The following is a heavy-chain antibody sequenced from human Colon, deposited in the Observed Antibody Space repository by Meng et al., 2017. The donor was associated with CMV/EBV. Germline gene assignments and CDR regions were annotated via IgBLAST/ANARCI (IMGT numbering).Heavy chain of an antibody. V-gene: IGHV6-1*01. Sequence: QVQLHQSGPGLVKPSXTLSLTCAISGDSVSSNSAAWNWIRQSPSRGLEWLGRTYYRSKYYNDYALSVKSRITINPDTSKNQFSLQLNSVTPEDTAIYYCARDWGDVRGGFDFWGPGTPVNVSS. CDR2: TYYRSKYYN. J-gene: IGHJ4*02. D-gene: IGHD3-10*02. CDR1: GDSVSSNSAA. CDR3: ARDWGDVRGGFDF.